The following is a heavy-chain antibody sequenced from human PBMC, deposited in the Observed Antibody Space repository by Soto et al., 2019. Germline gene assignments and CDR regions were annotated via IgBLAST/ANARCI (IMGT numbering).Heavy chain of an antibody. CDR2: IKPDGSEK. CDR3: ARGDYYDTSGPFSDAFDI. Sequence: PPGGSLRLSCAASGFTFTNYWMSWVRQAPGKGLEWVANIKPDGSEKFYVDSLKGRFTMSRDNAKNSLYLQMNGLRADDTAVYYCARGDYYDTSGPFSDAFDIWGQGT. V-gene: IGHV3-7*04. J-gene: IGHJ3*02. CDR1: GFTFTNYW. D-gene: IGHD3-22*01.